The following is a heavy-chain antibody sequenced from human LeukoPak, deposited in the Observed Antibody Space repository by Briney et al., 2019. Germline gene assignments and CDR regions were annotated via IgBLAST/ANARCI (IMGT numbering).Heavy chain of an antibody. CDR3: ARAVAVFDY. D-gene: IGHD2-21*01. CDR1: GGSLSRYH. CDR2: IYYSGST. Sequence: SETLSPTRPVSGGSLSRYHWRWIRQPAWKGLEWIGYIYYSGSTNYNPSLKSRVTISVDTSKNQFSLKLSSVTAADTAVYYCARAVAVFDYWGQGTLVTVSS. V-gene: IGHV4-59*12. J-gene: IGHJ4*02.